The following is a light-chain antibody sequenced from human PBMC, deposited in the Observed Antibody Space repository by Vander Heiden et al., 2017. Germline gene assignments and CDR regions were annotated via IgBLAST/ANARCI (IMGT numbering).Light chain of an antibody. V-gene: IGKV4-1*01. CDR2: WAA. Sequence: DLVMNQAPDSLAVSLGDRAPINCKSSQSVLYSSNNKNYLAWYRQKPGQPPELLIYWAATRESGVPDRFSGSGSGTDFTLTISSLQAEDVAVYYCQQYYTTLTFGQGTRLEIK. CDR1: QSVLYSSNNKNY. J-gene: IGKJ5*01. CDR3: QQYYTTLT.